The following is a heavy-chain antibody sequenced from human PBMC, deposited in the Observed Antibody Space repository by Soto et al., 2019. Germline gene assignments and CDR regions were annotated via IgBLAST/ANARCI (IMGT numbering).Heavy chain of an antibody. J-gene: IGHJ6*02. CDR2: IPYDGINI. D-gene: IGHD3-16*01. V-gene: IGHV3-30*18. CDR3: AKAWGRHYHNGMEV. CDR1: GFTFNTYA. Sequence: QVQLVESGGGVVQPGRSLRVSCAASGFTFNTYAMHWVRQAPGKGLEWVAVIPYDGINIYYADSVKGRFTISRDNSKSTLYLQMNSLRAEDTAVYYCAKAWGRHYHNGMEVWGQGTTVTVSS.